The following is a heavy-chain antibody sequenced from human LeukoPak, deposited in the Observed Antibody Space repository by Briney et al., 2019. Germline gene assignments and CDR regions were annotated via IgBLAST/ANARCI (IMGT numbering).Heavy chain of an antibody. D-gene: IGHD1-1*01. J-gene: IGHJ4*02. Sequence: GGSLRPSCAASGFTFSSYAMRWVRQAPGKGLEYVSAISSNGGSTYYANSVKGRFTISRDNSKNTLYLQMGSLRAEDMAVYYCARGRLRNWNPLDYWGQGTLVTVSS. CDR3: ARGRLRNWNPLDY. CDR2: ISSNGGST. CDR1: GFTFSSYA. V-gene: IGHV3-64*01.